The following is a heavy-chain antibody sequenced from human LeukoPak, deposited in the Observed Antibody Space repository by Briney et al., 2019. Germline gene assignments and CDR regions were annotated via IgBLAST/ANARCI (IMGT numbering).Heavy chain of an antibody. D-gene: IGHD4-11*01. V-gene: IGHV4-31*03. J-gene: IGHJ4*02. Sequence: SETLSLTCTVSGVSISGGGYYWGWVRQRPGKGLEWIGYIYYSGSTNYNPSLKSRVIISVDTSKNQFSLKLSSVTAADTAVYYCARAVTTGNFDYWGQGTLVTVSS. CDR1: GVSISGGGYY. CDR3: ARAVTTGNFDY. CDR2: IYYSGST.